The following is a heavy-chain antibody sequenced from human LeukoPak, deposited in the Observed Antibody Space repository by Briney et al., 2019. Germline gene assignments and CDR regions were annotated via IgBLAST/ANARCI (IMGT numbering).Heavy chain of an antibody. CDR2: IIPIFGTA. D-gene: IGHD3-3*01. CDR1: GGTFSSYA. Sequence: SVKVSCKASGGTFSSYAISWVRQAPGQGLEWMGGIIPIFGTANYAQKFQGRVTITADESTSTAYRELSSLRSEDTAVYYCARHYDCWSGYPYESYYMDVWGKGTTVTVSS. J-gene: IGHJ6*03. V-gene: IGHV1-69*01. CDR3: ARHYDCWSGYPYESYYMDV.